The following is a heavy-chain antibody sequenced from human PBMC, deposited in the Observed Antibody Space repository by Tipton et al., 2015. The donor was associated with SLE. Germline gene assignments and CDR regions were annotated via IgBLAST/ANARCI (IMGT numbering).Heavy chain of an antibody. CDR3: ARCGSSLTWDYYYMDV. V-gene: IGHV4-39*01. CDR1: GGSISSSSYY. CDR2: IYYSGST. J-gene: IGHJ6*03. Sequence: TLSLTCTVSGGSISSSSYYWGWIRQPPGKEPEWIGSIYYSGSTYYTPSPKSRVTASVDTSKNQFSLKLSSVTVADTAVYYCARCGSSLTWDYYYMDVWGKGTTVTISS. D-gene: IGHD6-6*01.